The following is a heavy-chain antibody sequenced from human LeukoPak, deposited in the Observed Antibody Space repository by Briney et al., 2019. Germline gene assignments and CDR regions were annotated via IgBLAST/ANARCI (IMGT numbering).Heavy chain of an antibody. V-gene: IGHV1-46*01. CDR3: ARPDTKEMATIHLRY. J-gene: IGHJ4*02. Sequence: ASVKVSCKASGYTFTSYYMHWVRQAPGQGLEWMGIINPSGGSTSYAQKFQGRVTMTRDTSTSTVYMELSSLRSEDTAVYYCARPDTKEMATIHLRYWGQGTLVTVSS. CDR2: INPSGGST. D-gene: IGHD5-24*01. CDR1: GYTFTSYY.